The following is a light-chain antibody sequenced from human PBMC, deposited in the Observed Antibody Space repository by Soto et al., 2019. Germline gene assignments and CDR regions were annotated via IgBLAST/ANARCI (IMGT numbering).Light chain of an antibody. CDR1: SSDVGGYNY. J-gene: IGLJ1*01. CDR2: DVT. CDR3: CSYAGSYPYV. V-gene: IGLV2-11*01. Sequence: QSALTQPRSVSGSPGQSVTISCTGTSSDVGGYNYVSWYQHHPGKAPKLMIYDVTKRPSGVPDRFSGSKSGNTASLTISGLQAEDEADYFCCSYAGSYPYVFGAVTKLTVL.